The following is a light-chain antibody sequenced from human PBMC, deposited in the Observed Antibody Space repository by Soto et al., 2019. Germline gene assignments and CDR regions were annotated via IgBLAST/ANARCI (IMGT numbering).Light chain of an antibody. Sequence: QSVLTQPPSVSGAPGQRVTISCTGSSSNIGAGYDVHWYQQLPGTAPKVLIYANSHRPSGVPDRFSGSQSGTSASLAITGLQAEDEADYYCCSYASNTVIFGGGTKLTVL. V-gene: IGLV1-40*01. CDR3: CSYASNTVI. J-gene: IGLJ2*01. CDR1: SSNIGAGYD. CDR2: ANS.